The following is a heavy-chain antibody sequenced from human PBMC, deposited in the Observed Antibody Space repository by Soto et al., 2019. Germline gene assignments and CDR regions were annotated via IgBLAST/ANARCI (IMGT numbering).Heavy chain of an antibody. V-gene: IGHV4-61*01. CDR1: GGSVISGSYY. CDR3: ARGSYYYDSSGYYHD. Sequence: ETLSLTCTVSGGSVISGSYYWSWIRQPPGKGLEWIGYIYYTGSTNNNPSLKSRVTISIDASKIQFSLKLRSVTAADTAVYYCARGSYYYDSSGYYHDWGQGTLVTVSS. CDR2: IYYTGST. D-gene: IGHD3-22*01. J-gene: IGHJ4*02.